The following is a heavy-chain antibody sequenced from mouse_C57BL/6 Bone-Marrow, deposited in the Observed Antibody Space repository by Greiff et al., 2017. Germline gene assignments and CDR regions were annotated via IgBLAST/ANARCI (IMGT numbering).Heavy chain of an antibody. J-gene: IGHJ1*03. Sequence: EVQRVESGEGLVKPGGSLKLSCAASGFTFSSYAMSWVRQTPEKRLEWVAYISSGGDYIYYADTVKGRFTISRDNARNTLYLQMSSLKSEDTAMYYCTRDRDYGSRGGYFDVWGTGTTVTVSS. V-gene: IGHV5-9-1*02. D-gene: IGHD1-1*01. CDR2: ISSGGDYI. CDR3: TRDRDYGSRGGYFDV. CDR1: GFTFSSYA.